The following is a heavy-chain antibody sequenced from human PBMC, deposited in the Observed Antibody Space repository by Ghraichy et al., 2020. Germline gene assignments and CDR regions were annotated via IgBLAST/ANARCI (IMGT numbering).Heavy chain of an antibody. CDR2: IYYSGST. CDR1: GGSISSSSYY. Sequence: SETLSLTCTVSGGSISSSSYYWGWIRQPPGKGLEWIGSIYYSGSTYYNPSLKSRVTISVDTSKNQFSLKLSSVTAADTAVYYCARHNTKTAAPTVGYYLDYWGQGTLVTVSS. CDR3: ARHNTKTAAPTVGYYLDY. J-gene: IGHJ4*02. V-gene: IGHV4-39*01. D-gene: IGHD6-13*01.